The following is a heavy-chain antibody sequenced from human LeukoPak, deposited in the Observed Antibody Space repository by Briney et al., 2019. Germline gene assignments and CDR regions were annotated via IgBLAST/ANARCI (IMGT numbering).Heavy chain of an antibody. Sequence: ASVKVSCKASGYSLTSYFMHWVRQAPGQGLEWMGVMNPSGDGTTFTQKFQGRVTVTRDMSTSTDFMELTSLRSEDTAVYFCTREWPSTGYFDYWGQRTLVTVSS. CDR2: MNPSGDGT. CDR3: TREWPSTGYFDY. D-gene: IGHD1-1*01. CDR1: GYSLTSYF. V-gene: IGHV1-46*01. J-gene: IGHJ4*02.